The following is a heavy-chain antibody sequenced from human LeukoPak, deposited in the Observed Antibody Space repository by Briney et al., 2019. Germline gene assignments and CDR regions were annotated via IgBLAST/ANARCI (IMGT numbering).Heavy chain of an antibody. CDR3: ARTRSYAFDI. V-gene: IGHV3-66*01. CDR2: IYSGGST. J-gene: IGHJ3*02. CDR1: GFTVSSNY. Sequence: PGGSLRLSCAASGFTVSSNYMSWVRQAPGKGLEWVSVIYSGGSTYYADSVKGRFIISRDNSKNTLYLQMNSLRAEDTAVYYCARTRSYAFDIWGQGTMVTVSS.